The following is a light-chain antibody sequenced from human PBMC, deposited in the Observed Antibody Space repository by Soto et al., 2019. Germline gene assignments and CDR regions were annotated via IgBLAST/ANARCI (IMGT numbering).Light chain of an antibody. CDR1: SSDVGDYNY. Sequence: QSVLTQPASVSGSPGQSITISCTGTSSDVGDYNYVSWYQQHPGKAPKLMIYEVNNRPSGVSNRFSGSKSGNTASLTISGLQAEDEADYYCISSTSTGTQVFGGGTKLTVL. J-gene: IGLJ2*01. CDR3: ISSTSTGTQV. CDR2: EVN. V-gene: IGLV2-14*01.